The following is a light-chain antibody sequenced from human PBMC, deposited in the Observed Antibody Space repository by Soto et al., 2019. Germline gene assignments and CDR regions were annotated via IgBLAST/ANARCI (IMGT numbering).Light chain of an antibody. CDR2: TAS. Sequence: DIQLTQSPSFLSASVGDRVTITCRASQGISGYLAWYQQKPGKAPELLIYTASTLQSGVPLRFSGRGSGTEFTLTISSLQPEDFATYYCQHFRSFPITFGQGTRLEIK. V-gene: IGKV1-9*01. CDR1: QGISGY. J-gene: IGKJ5*01. CDR3: QHFRSFPIT.